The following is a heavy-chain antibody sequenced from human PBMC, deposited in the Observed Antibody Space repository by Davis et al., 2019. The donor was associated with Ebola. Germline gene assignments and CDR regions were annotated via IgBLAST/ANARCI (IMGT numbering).Heavy chain of an antibody. J-gene: IGHJ4*02. D-gene: IGHD3-10*01. CDR2: IYHSGST. Sequence: MPGGSLRLSCAVSGGSISSSNWWSWLRQPPGTGLEWIGEIYHSGSTNYNPSLKSRVTISVDKSKNQFSLKLSSVTAADTAVYYCARGNRITMVRIEGVFDYWGQGTLVTVSS. V-gene: IGHV4-4*02. CDR3: ARGNRITMVRIEGVFDY. CDR1: GGSISSSNW.